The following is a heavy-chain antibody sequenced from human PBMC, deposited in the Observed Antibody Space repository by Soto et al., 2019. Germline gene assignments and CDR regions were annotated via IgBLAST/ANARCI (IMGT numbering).Heavy chain of an antibody. J-gene: IGHJ4*02. V-gene: IGHV4-30-2*02. CDR2: IYHSGST. Sequence: SETLSLTCAVSGGSISSGGYSCTWIRQPPGKGLEWIGYIYHSGSTYYNPSLKSRVTISVDRSKNQFSLKLSSVTAADTAVYYCARRWGTYFDFWGQGTLVTVSS. CDR1: GGSISSGGYS. D-gene: IGHD7-27*01. CDR3: ARRWGTYFDF.